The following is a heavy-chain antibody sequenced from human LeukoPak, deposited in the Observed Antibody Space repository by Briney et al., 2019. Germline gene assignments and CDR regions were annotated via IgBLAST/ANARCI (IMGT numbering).Heavy chain of an antibody. J-gene: IGHJ4*02. Sequence: SVKVSCKASGYTFTSSGVSWVRQAPGQGLEGMGWISAYNGDINYAQKFQGRVTMTTDTSTSTAYMELRSLRSDDTAIYYCARVGRDYGGNRFSDYWGQGTLVTVSS. CDR3: ARVGRDYGGNRFSDY. D-gene: IGHD4-23*01. CDR2: ISAYNGDI. CDR1: GYTFTSSG. V-gene: IGHV1-18*01.